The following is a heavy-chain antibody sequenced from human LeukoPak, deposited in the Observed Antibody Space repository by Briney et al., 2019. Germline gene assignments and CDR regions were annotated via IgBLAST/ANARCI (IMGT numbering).Heavy chain of an antibody. J-gene: IGHJ4*02. CDR2: MNPNSGNT. V-gene: IGHV1-8*01. Sequence: VASVKVSCKASGYTLPSYVINWVRQASGKELEGMRWMNPNSGNTCFAQKFQGRVTMTRNTSISTAYMELSSLRSEDAAVYYCGRQEDFDYWGQGTLVTVSS. CDR3: GRQEDFDY. CDR1: GYTLPSYV.